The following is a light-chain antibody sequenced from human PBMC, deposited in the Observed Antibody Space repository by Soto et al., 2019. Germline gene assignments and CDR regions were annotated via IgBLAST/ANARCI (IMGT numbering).Light chain of an antibody. CDR3: AAWDDSLNGYV. Sequence: QSVLTQPPSASGTPGQRVTISCSGSSSNIGSNTVNWFQQLPGTAPKLLIYSNNRRPSGVPGRFSGAKSGTSGSLAISGRQSEDEADYYCAAWDDSLNGYVFGTGTKGTVL. CDR2: SNN. J-gene: IGLJ1*01. CDR1: SSNIGSNT. V-gene: IGLV1-44*01.